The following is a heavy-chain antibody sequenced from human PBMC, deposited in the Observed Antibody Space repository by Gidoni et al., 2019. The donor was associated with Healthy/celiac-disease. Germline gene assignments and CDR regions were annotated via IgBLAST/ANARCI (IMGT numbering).Heavy chain of an antibody. Sequence: QVQLQQWVAGLLKPSETLSLTCAVYGGSFSGYYLSWIRQPPGKGLEWIGEINHSGSTNYNPSLKSRVTISVDTSKNQFSLKLSSVTAADTAVYYCARGRAAAGVDYWGQGTLVTVSS. D-gene: IGHD6-13*01. CDR2: INHSGST. CDR3: ARGRAAAGVDY. CDR1: GGSFSGYY. J-gene: IGHJ4*02. V-gene: IGHV4-34*01.